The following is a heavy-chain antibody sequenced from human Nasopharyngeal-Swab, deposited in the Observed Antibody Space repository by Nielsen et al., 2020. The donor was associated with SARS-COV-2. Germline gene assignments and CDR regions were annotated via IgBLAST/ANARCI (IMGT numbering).Heavy chain of an antibody. J-gene: IGHJ6*02. D-gene: IGHD2-2*01. Sequence: AGSLRLSCAASGFTFSSYSMNWVRQAPGKGLEWVSSISSSSSYIYYAASVKGRFTISRDNAKNSLYLQMNSLRAEDTAVYYCARTAAASENGMDVWGQGTTVTVSS. CDR2: ISSSSSYI. CDR3: ARTAAASENGMDV. V-gene: IGHV3-21*01. CDR1: GFTFSSYS.